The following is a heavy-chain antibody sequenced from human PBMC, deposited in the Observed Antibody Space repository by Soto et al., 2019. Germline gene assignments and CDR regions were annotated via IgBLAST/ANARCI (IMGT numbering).Heavy chain of an antibody. V-gene: IGHV4-59*01. J-gene: IGHJ6*02. CDR2: IYYSGST. D-gene: IGHD4-17*01. Sequence: PSETLSLTCPVSGCSISSYYWSWIRQPPGKGLEWIGYIYYSGSTNYNPSLKSRVTISVDTSKNQFSLKLSSVTAADTAVYYCARINDYGDYYYGMDVWGQGTTVTVSS. CDR1: GCSISSYY. CDR3: ARINDYGDYYYGMDV.